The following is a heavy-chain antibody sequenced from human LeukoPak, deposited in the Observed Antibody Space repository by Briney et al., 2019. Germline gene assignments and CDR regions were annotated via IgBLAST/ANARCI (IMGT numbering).Heavy chain of an antibody. CDR1: RGSSSGYY. D-gene: IGHD2-2*01. Sequence: SETLSLTCVVYRGSSSGYYWSGIRPPPGGGLEWIGEINHSGRTNHNPSITSRVAIPVHKSKTQCSLNLSSVTAADTAVYSCARGPAPLGVVAPAAFSLDYWGQRTLVTVSS. CDR3: ARGPAPLGVVAPAAFSLDY. J-gene: IGHJ4*02. CDR2: INHSGRT. V-gene: IGHV4-34*01.